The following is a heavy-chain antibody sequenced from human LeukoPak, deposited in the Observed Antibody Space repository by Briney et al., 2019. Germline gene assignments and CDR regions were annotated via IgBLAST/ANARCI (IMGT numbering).Heavy chain of an antibody. V-gene: IGHV3-33*01. CDR1: GFTFSSYG. J-gene: IGHJ6*02. CDR2: IWYDGSNK. D-gene: IGHD2-15*01. Sequence: PGGSLRLSCAASGFTFSSYGMHWVRQAPGKGLEWVAVIWYDGSNKYYAGSVKGRFTISRDNSKNTLYLQMNSLRAEDTAVYYCARGYCSGGSCYTYYYGMDVWGQGTTVTVSS. CDR3: ARGYCSGGSCYTYYYGMDV.